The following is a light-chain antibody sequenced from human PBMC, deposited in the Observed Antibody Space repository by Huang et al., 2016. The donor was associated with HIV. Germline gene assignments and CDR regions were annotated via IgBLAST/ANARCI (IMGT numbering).Light chain of an antibody. V-gene: IGKV3-20*01. Sequence: EIVLTQSPVTLSLSPGEGASLSCRASQGVHNSYLAWYQQKPGQAPRLLIFGVSNRATGVPHRFRGSESGTDFTLTISGLDPEDFAVYYCQQYGTLPYTFGQGTKLEI. CDR2: GVS. J-gene: IGKJ2*01. CDR3: QQYGTLPYT. CDR1: QGVHNSY.